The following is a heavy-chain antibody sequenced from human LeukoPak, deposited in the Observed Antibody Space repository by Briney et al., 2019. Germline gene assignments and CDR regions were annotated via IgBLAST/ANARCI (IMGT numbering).Heavy chain of an antibody. J-gene: IGHJ4*02. CDR2: TYYRSKWYN. CDR1: GDSVSRNSAA. D-gene: IGHD3-10*01. V-gene: IGHV6-1*01. CDR3: ARGSRSPEGGLLYVY. Sequence: SQTLSLTCAISGDSVSRNSAAWNWIRQSPSRGLEWLGRTYYRSKWYNDYAVSVESRITINPDTSKNQFSLQLSSVTAADTAVYYCARGSRSPEGGLLYVYWGQGTLVTVSS.